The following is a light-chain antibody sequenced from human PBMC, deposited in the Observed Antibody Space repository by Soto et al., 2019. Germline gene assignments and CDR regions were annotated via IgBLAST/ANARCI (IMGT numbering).Light chain of an antibody. CDR1: QTISSW. CDR3: QHYNSYSEA. Sequence: DIQMTQSPSTLSGSVGDRVTITCRASQTISSWLARYQQKPGKAPTLLIYKASTLKSGVPSRFSGSGSGTEFTLTISSLQPDDFATYYCQHYNSYSEAFGQGTKVDIK. V-gene: IGKV1-5*03. J-gene: IGKJ1*01. CDR2: KAS.